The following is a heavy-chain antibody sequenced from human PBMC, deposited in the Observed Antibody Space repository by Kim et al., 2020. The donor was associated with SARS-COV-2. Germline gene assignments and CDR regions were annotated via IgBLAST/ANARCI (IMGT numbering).Heavy chain of an antibody. Sequence: GGSLRLSCAASGFTFDDYAMHWVRQAPGKGLEWVSGISWNSGSIGYADSVKGRFTISRDNAKNSLYLQMNSLRAEDTALYYCAKAYDSSGYSLLYYGMDVWGQGTTVTVSS. CDR1: GFTFDDYA. CDR2: ISWNSGSI. J-gene: IGHJ6*02. CDR3: AKAYDSSGYSLLYYGMDV. V-gene: IGHV3-9*01. D-gene: IGHD3-22*01.